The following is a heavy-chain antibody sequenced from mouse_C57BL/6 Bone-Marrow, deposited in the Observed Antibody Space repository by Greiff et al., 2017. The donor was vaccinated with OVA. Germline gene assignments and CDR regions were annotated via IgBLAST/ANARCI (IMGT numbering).Heavy chain of an antibody. D-gene: IGHD1-1*01. CDR3: VRSYGSSFDY. V-gene: IGHV10-1*01. Sequence: EVQVVESGGGLVQPKGSLKLSCAASGFSFNTYAMNWVRQAPGKGLEWVARIRSKSNNYATYYADSVKDRFTISRDDSESMLYLQMNNLKTEDTAMYYCVRSYGSSFDYWGQGTTLTVSS. J-gene: IGHJ2*01. CDR2: IRSKSNNYAT. CDR1: GFSFNTYA.